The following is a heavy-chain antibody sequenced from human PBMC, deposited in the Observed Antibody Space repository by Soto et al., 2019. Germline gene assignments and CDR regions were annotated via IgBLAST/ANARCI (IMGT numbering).Heavy chain of an antibody. V-gene: IGHV1-69*01. D-gene: IGHD3-22*01. CDR2: IIPLFGKA. CDR1: GGTFSRNA. CDR3: ARDGTLYDSSGYYYLY. Sequence: QVQLVQSGAEVKKPGSSVKVSCKASGGTFSRNAISWVRQAPGQGLEWMGGIIPLFGKANYAQKFQGRVTITADESTSTAYMELSSLRSEDTAVYYCARDGTLYDSSGYYYLYWGQGTPVTVSS. J-gene: IGHJ4*02.